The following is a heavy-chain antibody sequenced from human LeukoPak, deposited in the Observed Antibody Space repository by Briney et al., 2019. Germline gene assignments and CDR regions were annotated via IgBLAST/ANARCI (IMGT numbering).Heavy chain of an antibody. D-gene: IGHD6-6*01. V-gene: IGHV4-39*01. J-gene: IGHJ5*02. Sequence: PSETLSLTCTVSGGSISSSSYHWGWIRQPPGKGLEWIGTIYYSGSTYYNPSLKSRVTISVDTSKKQFSLKLSSVTAADTAVYYCAGRSYSSSSEFDPWGQGTLVTVSS. CDR3: AGRSYSSSSEFDP. CDR2: IYYSGST. CDR1: GGSISSSSYH.